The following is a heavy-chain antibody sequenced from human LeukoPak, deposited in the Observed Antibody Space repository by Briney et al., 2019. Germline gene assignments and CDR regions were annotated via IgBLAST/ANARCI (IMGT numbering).Heavy chain of an antibody. CDR2: INSDGSST. D-gene: IGHD6-13*01. J-gene: IGHJ4*02. V-gene: IGHV3-74*01. CDR3: ARDLEQLETFDY. CDR1: GFTFSSYW. Sequence: GGSLRLSCAASGFTFSSYWMHWVRQDPGKGLVWVSRINSDGSSTSYADSVKGRFTISRDNAKKTLYLQMNSLRAEDTAVYYCARDLEQLETFDYWGQGTLVTVSS.